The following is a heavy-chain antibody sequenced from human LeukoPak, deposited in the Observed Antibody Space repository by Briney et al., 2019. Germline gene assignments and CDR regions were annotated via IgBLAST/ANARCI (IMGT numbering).Heavy chain of an antibody. CDR2: IYYSGST. V-gene: IGHV4-61*08. J-gene: IGHJ4*02. CDR1: GGSISSGDYY. Sequence: PSQTLSLTCTVSGGSISSGDYYWSWIRQPPGKGLEWIGYIYYSGSTNYNPSLKSRVTISIDTSKIQFSLKLSSVTAADTAVYYCVRYYDSSGYYDNFDYWGQGALVTVSS. D-gene: IGHD3-22*01. CDR3: VRYYDSSGYYDNFDY.